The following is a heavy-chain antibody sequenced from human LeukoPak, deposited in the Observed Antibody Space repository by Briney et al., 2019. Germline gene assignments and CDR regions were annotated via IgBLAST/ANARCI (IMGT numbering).Heavy chain of an antibody. Sequence: PGGSLRLSCVVSGFTFSSYWMHWVRQAPGKGLVWVSRINGDGISTYYADSVKGRFTISRDNAKNTLYLQMNSLRAEDTAVYYCAREPSGSYWYFDLWGRGTLVTVSS. V-gene: IGHV3-74*01. D-gene: IGHD1-26*01. CDR1: GFTFSSYW. J-gene: IGHJ2*01. CDR2: INGDGIST. CDR3: AREPSGSYWYFDL.